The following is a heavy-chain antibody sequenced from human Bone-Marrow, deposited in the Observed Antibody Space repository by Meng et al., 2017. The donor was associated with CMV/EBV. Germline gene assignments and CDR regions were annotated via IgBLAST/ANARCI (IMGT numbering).Heavy chain of an antibody. CDR1: GGTFSSYA. D-gene: IGHD3-22*01. CDR3: ASFSSGYKGGFDY. V-gene: IGHV1-69*05. J-gene: IGHJ4*02. Sequence: SVKVSCKASGGTFSSYAISWVRQAPGQGLEWMGGIIPIFGTANYARKFQGRVTITTDESTSTAYMELSSLRSEDTAVYYCASFSSGYKGGFDYWGQGTLVTVSS. CDR2: IIPIFGTA.